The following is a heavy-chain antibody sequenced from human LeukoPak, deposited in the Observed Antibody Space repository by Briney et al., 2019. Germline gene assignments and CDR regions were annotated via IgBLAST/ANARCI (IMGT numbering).Heavy chain of an antibody. Sequence: ASVKVSCKASGYTFTGYYMHWVRQAPGQGLEWMGWINPNSGGTNYAQKFQGRVTMTRDTSISTAYMELSRLRSDDTAVYYCARVGSSWYSRHYYYMDVWGKGTTVTVSS. CDR2: INPNSGGT. V-gene: IGHV1-2*02. D-gene: IGHD6-13*01. CDR1: GYTFTGYY. CDR3: ARVGSSWYSRHYYYMDV. J-gene: IGHJ6*03.